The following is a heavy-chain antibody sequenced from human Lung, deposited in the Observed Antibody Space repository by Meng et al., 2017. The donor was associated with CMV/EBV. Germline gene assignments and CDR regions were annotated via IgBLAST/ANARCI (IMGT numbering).Heavy chain of an antibody. D-gene: IGHD2-2*01. V-gene: IGHV4-31*02. CDR3: ARQGGVGVVPAAILY. J-gene: IGHJ4*02. CDR1: VSSSSGDYY. Sequence: VSSSSGDYYWGWIRQYPGKGLEWIGLIYHNGTTYCDPSLKSRVVMSIDTSKNQFSLKLNSVTAVDTAIYYCARQGGVGVVPAAILYWGQGTPVTVSS. CDR2: IYHNGTT.